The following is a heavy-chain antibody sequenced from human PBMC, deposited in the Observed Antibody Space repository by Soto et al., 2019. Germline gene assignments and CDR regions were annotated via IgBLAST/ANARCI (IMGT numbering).Heavy chain of an antibody. J-gene: IGHJ6*02. V-gene: IGHV5-51*01. CDR2: IYPGDSDT. Sequence: GESLKISCKGSGYSFTSYWIGWVRQMPGKGLEWMGIIYPGDSDTRYRPSFQGQVTISADKSISTAYLQWSSLKASDTAMYYCVRLEGSGDGGDYYGMDVWGQGTTVTVSS. CDR1: GYSFTSYW. D-gene: IGHD3-10*01. CDR3: VRLEGSGDGGDYYGMDV.